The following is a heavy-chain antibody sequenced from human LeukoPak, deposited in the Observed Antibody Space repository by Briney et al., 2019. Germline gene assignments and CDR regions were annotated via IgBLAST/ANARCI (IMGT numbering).Heavy chain of an antibody. Sequence: SETLPLTCTVSGGSISSYYWSWIRQPAGKGLEWIGRIYTSGSTNYNPSLKSRVTMSVDTSKNQFSLKLSSVTAADTAVYYCATSSPDYDILTGYYIGDAFDIWGQGTMVTVSS. J-gene: IGHJ3*02. V-gene: IGHV4-4*07. D-gene: IGHD3-9*01. CDR1: GGSISSYY. CDR3: ATSSPDYDILTGYYIGDAFDI. CDR2: IYTSGST.